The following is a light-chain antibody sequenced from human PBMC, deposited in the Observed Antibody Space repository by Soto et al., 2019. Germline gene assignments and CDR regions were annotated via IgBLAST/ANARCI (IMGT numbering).Light chain of an antibody. V-gene: IGKV2-28*01. CDR3: MQAVQTPLT. CDR2: WGS. J-gene: IGKJ4*01. Sequence: DIVMTQSPLSLPVTPGEPASISCRSSQSLLHSNGYEYLDWYLQRPGQSPQLLIYWGSNRASGVPDRFSGSGSGTNFTPKISRVEAEDVGVYYCMQAVQTPLTFGGGTKVEIK. CDR1: QSLLHSNGYEY.